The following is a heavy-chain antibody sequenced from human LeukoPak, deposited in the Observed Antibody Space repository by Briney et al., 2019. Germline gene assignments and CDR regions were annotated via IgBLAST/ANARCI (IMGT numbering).Heavy chain of an antibody. Sequence: GGSLTLSCAASGFTFSTYWMSWVRQTPEKGLEWVANIKEDGSEEVYVDSVKGRFTISRDNAKSSLYLQMNSLRTEDTAVYYCARDPYSRSWFYGMDVWGGGTRVSVSS. D-gene: IGHD6-13*01. J-gene: IGHJ6*04. CDR3: ARDPYSRSWFYGMDV. CDR1: GFTFSTYW. CDR2: IKEDGSEE. V-gene: IGHV3-7*05.